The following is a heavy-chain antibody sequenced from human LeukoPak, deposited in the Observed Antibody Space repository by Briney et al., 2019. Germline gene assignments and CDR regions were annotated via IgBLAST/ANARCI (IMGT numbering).Heavy chain of an antibody. D-gene: IGHD4-11*01. CDR3: ARGLVPGFLDY. Sequence: GGSLRLSCVASGFTFSSYGMHWVRQAPGKGLEWVALISYAGSNKYYADSVKGRFTISRDNAKNTLYLQMNSLRAEDTAVYYCARGLVPGFLDYWGQGTPVTVSS. CDR1: GFTFSSYG. J-gene: IGHJ4*02. V-gene: IGHV3-30*03. CDR2: ISYAGSNK.